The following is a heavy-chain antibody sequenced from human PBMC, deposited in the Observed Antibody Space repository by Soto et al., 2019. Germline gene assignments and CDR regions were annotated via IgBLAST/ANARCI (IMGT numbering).Heavy chain of an antibody. D-gene: IGHD3-22*01. Sequence: QVQLVESGGGVVQPGRSLRLSCAASGFSFSTYGMHWVRQAPGKGLEWVAVVWSDENTKYYVDSVKGRFTISRDNSKNTLYLQMSTLRAEDTDVYYCTRALGYYYDAWGQGTLVTVSS. CDR3: TRALGYYYDA. V-gene: IGHV3-33*01. CDR2: VWSDENTK. J-gene: IGHJ5*02. CDR1: GFSFSTYG.